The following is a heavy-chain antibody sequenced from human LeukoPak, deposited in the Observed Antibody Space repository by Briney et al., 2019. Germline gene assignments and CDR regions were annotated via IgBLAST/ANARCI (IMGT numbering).Heavy chain of an antibody. CDR3: ARSYDSSGYYYWSAYYFDY. D-gene: IGHD3-22*01. Sequence: ASVKVSCKASGYTFTSYAMHWVRQAPGHRLEWMGWINAGNGNTKYSQKFQGRVTITRDTSASTAYMELSSLRSEDTAVYYCARSYDSSGYYYWSAYYFDYWGQGTLVTVSS. J-gene: IGHJ4*02. CDR2: INAGNGNT. CDR1: GYTFTSYA. V-gene: IGHV1-3*01.